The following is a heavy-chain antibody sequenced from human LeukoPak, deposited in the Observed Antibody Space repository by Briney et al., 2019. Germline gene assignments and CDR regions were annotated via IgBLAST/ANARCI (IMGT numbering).Heavy chain of an antibody. D-gene: IGHD2-2*01. CDR3: ARDLGYCSSTKCVSWFDP. V-gene: IGHV1-46*01. CDR2: IIPSGGST. CDR1: GYTFTSYY. Sequence: GASVKVSCKASGYTFTSYYLHWVRQAPGQGLEWMGLIIPSGGSTTYAQKFQGRVTMTRDTSTSTVYMELSSLRSEDTAVYYCARDLGYCSSTKCVSWFDPWGQGTLVTVSS. J-gene: IGHJ5*02.